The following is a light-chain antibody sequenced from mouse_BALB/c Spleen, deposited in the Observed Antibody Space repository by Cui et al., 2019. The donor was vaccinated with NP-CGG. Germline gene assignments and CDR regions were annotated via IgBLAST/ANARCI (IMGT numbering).Light chain of an antibody. CDR2: GTN. Sequence: QAVLTQQSAPTPPPGETVTLTCRSSTGAVTTTNYANWVQEKPDHLFTGLIGGTNNRAPGVPARFSGSLIGDKAALIITGAQTEDEAIYFCALWYSNHWVFGGGTKLTVL. CDR1: TGAVTTTNY. V-gene: IGLV1*01. J-gene: IGLJ1*01. CDR3: ALWYSNHWV.